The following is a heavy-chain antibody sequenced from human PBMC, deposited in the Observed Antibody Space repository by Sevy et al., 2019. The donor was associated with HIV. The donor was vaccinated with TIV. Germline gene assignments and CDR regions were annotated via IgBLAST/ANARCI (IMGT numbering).Heavy chain of an antibody. J-gene: IGHJ3*02. Sequence: LSLTCTVSGGSISSGDYYWSWIRQPPGKGLEWIGYIYYSGSTYYNPSLKSRVTISVDTSKNQFSLKLSSVTAADTAVYYCAREKTMVRGVIGTRWGTPPRAFDIWGQGTMVTVSS. CDR2: IYYSGST. CDR3: AREKTMVRGVIGTRWGTPPRAFDI. V-gene: IGHV4-30-4*01. D-gene: IGHD3-10*01. CDR1: GGSISSGDYY.